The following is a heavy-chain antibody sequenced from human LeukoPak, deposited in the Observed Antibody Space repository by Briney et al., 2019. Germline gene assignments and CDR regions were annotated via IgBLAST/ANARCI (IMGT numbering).Heavy chain of an antibody. CDR1: GFTFSSYA. Sequence: GGSLRLSCAASGFTFSSYAMHWVRQAPGKGLEYVSAISSNGGSTYYANSVKGRFTISRDNSKNTLYLQMGSLRAEDMAVYYCARARGTMIGGLDAFDIWGQGTMVTVSP. V-gene: IGHV3-64*01. CDR2: ISSNGGST. D-gene: IGHD3-22*01. J-gene: IGHJ3*02. CDR3: ARARGTMIGGLDAFDI.